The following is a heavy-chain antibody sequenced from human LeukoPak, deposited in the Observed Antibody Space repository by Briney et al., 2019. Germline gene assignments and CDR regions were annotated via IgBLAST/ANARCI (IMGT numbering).Heavy chain of an antibody. Sequence: PGGSLRLSCAASGFAFNDFTMHWVRQPPRKGLEWISLISGDGGSIYYADSVRGRFTISRDKSRDSLSLYLQMNSLRADDSALYYCAKEHISGWPNFDSWGQGTLVTVSS. CDR1: GFAFNDFT. D-gene: IGHD6-19*01. V-gene: IGHV3-43*01. CDR2: ISGDGGSI. J-gene: IGHJ4*02. CDR3: AKEHISGWPNFDS.